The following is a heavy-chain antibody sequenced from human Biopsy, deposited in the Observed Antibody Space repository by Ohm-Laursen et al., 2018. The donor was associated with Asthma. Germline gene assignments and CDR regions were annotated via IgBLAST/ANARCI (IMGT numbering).Heavy chain of an antibody. J-gene: IGHJ4*02. V-gene: IGHV4-4*02. D-gene: IGHD2-21*02. CDR3: ARGISRVTGLFDHFDS. CDR2: IFHSGST. CDR1: GGSISNTNW. Sequence: TLSLTCAVSGGSISNTNWWSWVRQSPGKGLEWLGGIFHSGSTNDNPSLKSRVTMSVDKSKNQFSLKLRSVTAADTAVYYCARGISRVTGLFDHFDSWGQGTLVTVSS.